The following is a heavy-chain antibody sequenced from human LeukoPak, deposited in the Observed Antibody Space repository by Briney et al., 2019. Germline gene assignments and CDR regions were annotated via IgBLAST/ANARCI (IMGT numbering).Heavy chain of an antibody. Sequence: GGSLRLSCTASGFTFSGYSMNWIRQAPGKGLEWGSSFGTRSTSIYHAGSVKGRFAISRDNAKNSLYLQMNSLRAEDTALYYCAREVSEGFDFWGQGTLVTVSS. J-gene: IGHJ4*02. CDR3: AREVSEGFDF. CDR2: FGTRSTSI. CDR1: GFTFSGYS. V-gene: IGHV3-21*01. D-gene: IGHD3-22*01.